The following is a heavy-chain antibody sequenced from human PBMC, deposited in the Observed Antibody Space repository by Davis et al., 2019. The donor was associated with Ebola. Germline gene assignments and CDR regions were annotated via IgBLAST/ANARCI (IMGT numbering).Heavy chain of an antibody. J-gene: IGHJ3*02. D-gene: IGHD6-13*01. Sequence: SETLSLTCAVSGASLSDFFWSWIRQSPGKGLEWIGEFAHSGSSNYNPSLKSRVSILGDTSKNQFSLELTSVTAADTATYYCARVIFSGWYYAFDIWGQGTMVIVSS. CDR3: ARVIFSGWYYAFDI. CDR2: FAHSGSS. CDR1: GASLSDFF. V-gene: IGHV4-34*01.